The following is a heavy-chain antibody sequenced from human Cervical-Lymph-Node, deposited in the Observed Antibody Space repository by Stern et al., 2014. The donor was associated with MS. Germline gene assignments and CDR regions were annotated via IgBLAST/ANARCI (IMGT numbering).Heavy chain of an antibody. Sequence: VQLLESGGGLVKPGGSLRLSCAASGFSFSDYYMSWIRQAPGKGLEWVSYIGTRGTTIDYTDSVEGRCTISRENAKNSLYLQMNSLRAEDTAVYYCARGGKSTFSYWGQGTLVTVSS. CDR1: GFSFSDYY. CDR2: IGTRGTTI. V-gene: IGHV3-11*01. D-gene: IGHD2-2*01. CDR3: ARGGKSTFSY. J-gene: IGHJ4*02.